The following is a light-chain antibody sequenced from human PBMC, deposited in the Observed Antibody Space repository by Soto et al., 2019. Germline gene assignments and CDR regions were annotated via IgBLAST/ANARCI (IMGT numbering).Light chain of an antibody. CDR2: DAS. V-gene: IGKV3-11*01. CDR3: QQRSSWPRA. CDR1: QSVSSY. J-gene: IGKJ2*01. Sequence: EIVLTQSPATLSLSPGERATLSCRASQSVSSYLAWYQQKPGQTPRLLIYDASNRATGIPARFSGSGSGTEFTLNISSLEPEDFAVYYCQQRSSWPRALGQGTKLEIK.